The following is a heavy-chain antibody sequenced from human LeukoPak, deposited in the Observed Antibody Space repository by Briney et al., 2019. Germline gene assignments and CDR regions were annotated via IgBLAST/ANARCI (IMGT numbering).Heavy chain of an antibody. CDR3: AKAGGSAWYEY. CDR2: INSDGSST. Sequence: GGSLRLSRAASGFTFSSNWMHWVRQGPGKGLVWVSRINSDGSSTNYADSVKGRFTISRDNAKNTLYLQMNSLRAEDTAVYYCAKAGGSAWYEYWGQGSLVTVSS. J-gene: IGHJ4*02. V-gene: IGHV3-74*01. D-gene: IGHD6-13*01. CDR1: GFTFSSNW.